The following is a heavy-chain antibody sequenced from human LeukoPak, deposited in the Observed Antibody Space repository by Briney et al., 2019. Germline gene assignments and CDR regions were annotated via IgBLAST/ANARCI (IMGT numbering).Heavy chain of an antibody. CDR3: ARDPQPYYDFWSGYYYYGMDV. Sequence: GGSLRLSCAASGFTFSSYGMHWVRQAPGKGLEWVAVISYDGSNKYYADSVKGRFTISRDNSKNTLYLQMNSLRAEDTAVYYCARDPQPYYDFWSGYYYYGMDVWGQGTTVTVSS. D-gene: IGHD3-3*01. J-gene: IGHJ6*02. CDR1: GFTFSSYG. CDR2: ISYDGSNK. V-gene: IGHV3-30*03.